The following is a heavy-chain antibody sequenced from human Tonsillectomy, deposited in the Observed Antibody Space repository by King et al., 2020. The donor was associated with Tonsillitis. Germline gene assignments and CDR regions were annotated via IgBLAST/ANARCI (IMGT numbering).Heavy chain of an antibody. CDR3: ARDTPYSGRYYSYCMDV. Sequence: VQLVESGGGLVQPGGSLRLSCAASGFTFNSYCMSWVRQAPGKGLEWVANINQDGTEKYYVDSVKGRFTISRDNAKNSLSLQMSSLRAEGTAVYYCARDTPYSGRYYSYCMDVWGQGSTVTVSS. V-gene: IGHV3-7*01. J-gene: IGHJ6*02. CDR1: GFTFNSYC. D-gene: IGHD1-26*01. CDR2: INQDGTEK.